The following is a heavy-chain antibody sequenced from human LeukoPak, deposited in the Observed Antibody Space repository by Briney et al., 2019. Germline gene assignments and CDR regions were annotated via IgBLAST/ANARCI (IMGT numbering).Heavy chain of an antibody. D-gene: IGHD3-10*01. V-gene: IGHV1-2*02. CDR2: INPESGDT. CDR1: GYTFTGFY. CDR3: ARGDYYGSGSYYKVGNWFDP. Sequence: GASVKVSCKASGYTFTGFYIHWVRQAPGQGLEWMGWINPESGDTNYAQRFQGRVTLTRDMSISTAYMELSSLRSDDTAVFYCARGDYYGSGSYYKVGNWFDPWGQGTLVTVSS. J-gene: IGHJ5*02.